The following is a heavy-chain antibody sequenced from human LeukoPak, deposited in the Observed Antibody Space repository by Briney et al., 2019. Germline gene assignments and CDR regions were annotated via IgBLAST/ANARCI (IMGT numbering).Heavy chain of an antibody. V-gene: IGHV3-30*02. CDR3: AKGQGYYYYYMDV. Sequence: GGSLRLSCAASGFTFSSYSMNWVRQAPGKGLEWVAFIRYDGSNKYYADSVKGRFTISRDNSKNTLYLQMNSLRAEDTAVYYCAKGQGYYYYYMDVWGKGTTVTVSS. CDR2: IRYDGSNK. CDR1: GFTFSSYS. J-gene: IGHJ6*03.